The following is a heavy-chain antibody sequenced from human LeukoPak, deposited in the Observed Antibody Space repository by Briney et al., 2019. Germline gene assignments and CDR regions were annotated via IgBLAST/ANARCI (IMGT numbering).Heavy chain of an antibody. CDR1: GVSISSVSYF. Sequence: PSQTLSLTCTVSGVSISSVSYFWTWIRQPAGKRLEWIVRINTSGSTNYNPSLKSRVTISVDTSNNQFSLKLSSVTAADTAVFFCAREGYTSSWYSGYYYFDYWGQGTLVTVSS. D-gene: IGHD6-13*01. J-gene: IGHJ4*02. CDR2: INTSGST. CDR3: AREGYTSSWYSGYYYFDY. V-gene: IGHV4-61*02.